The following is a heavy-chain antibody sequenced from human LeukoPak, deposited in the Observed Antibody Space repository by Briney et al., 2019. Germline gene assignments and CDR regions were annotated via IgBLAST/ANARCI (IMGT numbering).Heavy chain of an antibody. D-gene: IGHD3-10*01. J-gene: IGHJ5*02. V-gene: IGHV3-30*18. CDR1: GFTFSSYG. CDR3: AKGSGSYFDSQFDP. Sequence: PGGSLRLSCAASGFTFSSYGMHWVRQAPGKGLEWVAVISYDGSNKYYADSVKGRFTISRDNSKNTLYLQMNSLRAEDTAVYYCAKGSGSYFDSQFDPWGQGTLVTVSS. CDR2: ISYDGSNK.